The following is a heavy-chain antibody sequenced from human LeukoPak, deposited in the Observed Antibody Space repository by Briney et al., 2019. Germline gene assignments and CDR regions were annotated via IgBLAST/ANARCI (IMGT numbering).Heavy chain of an antibody. Sequence: GESPRLSCVASGLTFTDHPMNWVRQAPGKGLEWISYIGGDGIAFYADSVKGRFTASKDDARKSMYLQMNSLRVEDTAVYYCAKDRANWAIDDWGQGTQVTVSS. CDR3: AKDRANWAIDD. D-gene: IGHD3-16*01. CDR2: IGGDGIA. V-gene: IGHV3-69-1*01. J-gene: IGHJ4*02. CDR1: GLTFTDHP.